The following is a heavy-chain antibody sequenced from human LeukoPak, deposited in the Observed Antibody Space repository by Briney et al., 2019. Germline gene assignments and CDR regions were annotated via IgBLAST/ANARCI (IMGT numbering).Heavy chain of an antibody. V-gene: IGHV4-30-4*01. J-gene: IGHJ4*02. CDR2: IYYSGST. CDR1: GGSISSGDYY. Sequence: SQTLSLTCTVFGGSISSGDYYWSWIRQPPGKGLEWIGYIYYSGSTYYNPSLKSRVTISVDTSKNQFSLKLSSVTAADTAVYYCAREDSGYDWASVWGQGTLVTVSS. D-gene: IGHD5-12*01. CDR3: AREDSGYDWASV.